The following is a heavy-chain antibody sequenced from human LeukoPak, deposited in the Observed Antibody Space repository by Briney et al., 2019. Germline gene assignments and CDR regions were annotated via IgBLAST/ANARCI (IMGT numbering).Heavy chain of an antibody. J-gene: IGHJ4*02. D-gene: IGHD3-9*01. CDR2: IYYSGST. CDR3: ARGGTDYDILTGYYGYGY. V-gene: IGHV4-30-4*01. Sequence: SETLSLTCTVSGGSISSGDYYWSWIRQPPGKGLEWIGYIYYSGSTYYNPSLKSRVTISVGTSKNQFSLKLSSVTAADTAVYYCARGGTDYDILTGYYGYGYWGQGTLVTVSS. CDR1: GGSISSGDYY.